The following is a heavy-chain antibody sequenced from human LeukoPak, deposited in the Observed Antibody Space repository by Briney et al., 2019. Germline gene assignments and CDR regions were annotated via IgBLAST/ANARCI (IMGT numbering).Heavy chain of an antibody. D-gene: IGHD2-21*02. V-gene: IGHV1-3*04. J-gene: IGHJ4*02. CDR3: ARDHAVVTAPLDY. CDR1: GYTFTSYA. Sequence: ASVKVSCKASGYTFTSYAMHWVRQAPGQRLEWMGWINTGNGNTKYSQKFQGRVTITRDTSASTAYMELSSLRSEDTAVYYCARDHAVVTAPLDYWGQGTLVTVSS. CDR2: INTGNGNT.